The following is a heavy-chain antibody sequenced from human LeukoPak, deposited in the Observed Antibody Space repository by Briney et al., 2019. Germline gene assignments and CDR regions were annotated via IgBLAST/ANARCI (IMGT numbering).Heavy chain of an antibody. Sequence: SETLSLTXTVSGGSISSGSYYWSWIRQPAGKGLEWIGRIYTSGSTNYNPSLKSRVTISVDTSKNQFSLKLSSVTAADTAVYYCAREYSGYDPDFDHYYYYYMDVWGKGTTVTVSS. CDR2: IYTSGST. CDR3: AREYSGYDPDFDHYYYYYMDV. D-gene: IGHD5-12*01. J-gene: IGHJ6*03. CDR1: GGSISSGSYY. V-gene: IGHV4-61*02.